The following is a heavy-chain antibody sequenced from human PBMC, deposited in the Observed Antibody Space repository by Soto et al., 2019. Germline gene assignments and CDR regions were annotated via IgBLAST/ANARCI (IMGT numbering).Heavy chain of an antibody. J-gene: IGHJ4*01. CDR2: LHYGGST. D-gene: IGHD1-1*01. Sequence: PSETLSLTCTVSGGSISSYYWSWIRQSPGKGLEWIGYLHYGGSTKYTPSLESRVTISGDTSKNQFALKLNSVTAADTAVYWCTGDYNFDNWGQGILVTLAS. CDR1: GGSISSYY. V-gene: IGHV4-59*01. CDR3: TGDYNFDN.